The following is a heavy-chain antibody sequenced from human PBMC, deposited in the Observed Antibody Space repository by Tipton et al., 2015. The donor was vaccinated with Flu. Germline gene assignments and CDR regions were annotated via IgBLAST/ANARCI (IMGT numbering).Heavy chain of an antibody. CDR1: GASISSGSYY. Sequence: GLVKPSETLSLTCTVSGASISSGSYYWAWIRQPPGKGLEWVGSVYYSGTTYYNPSLKSRVTISVDTSKNQFSLKVSSLTAAATAVYYCARVLVVAATPFDYWGQGILVIVSS. D-gene: IGHD2-15*01. CDR2: VYYSGTT. J-gene: IGHJ4*02. V-gene: IGHV4-39*07. CDR3: ARVLVVAATPFDY.